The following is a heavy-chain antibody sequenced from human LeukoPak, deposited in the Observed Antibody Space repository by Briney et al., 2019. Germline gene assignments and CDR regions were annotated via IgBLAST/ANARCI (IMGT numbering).Heavy chain of an antibody. Sequence: GESLKISCKGSGYRVTSYWIGWMRQMPGKGLEWMGIIYPGDSDIRYSPSFQGQVTISADKSISTAYLQWNSLKASDTAMYYCARGTEVGAMDYFDYWGQGTLVTVSS. CDR2: IYPGDSDI. CDR3: ARGTEVGAMDYFDY. CDR1: GYRVTSYW. J-gene: IGHJ4*02. D-gene: IGHD1-26*01. V-gene: IGHV5-51*01.